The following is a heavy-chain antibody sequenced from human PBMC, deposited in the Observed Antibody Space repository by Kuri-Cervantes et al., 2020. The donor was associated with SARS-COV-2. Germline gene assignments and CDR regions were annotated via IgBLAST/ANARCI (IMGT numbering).Heavy chain of an antibody. J-gene: IGHJ5*02. V-gene: IGHV3-30*02. CDR3: AKDHGSDWTFPGS. CDR1: GFTFSNSD. D-gene: IGHD6-19*01. CDR2: IRNDGTAR. Sequence: GESLKISCAASGFTFSNSDTHWVRQRPGKGLEWVAFIRNDGTARQYVDSAEGRFTISRDNYKSTVHLQVNSLRVEDTAVYYCAKDHGSDWTFPGSWGQGTQVTVSS.